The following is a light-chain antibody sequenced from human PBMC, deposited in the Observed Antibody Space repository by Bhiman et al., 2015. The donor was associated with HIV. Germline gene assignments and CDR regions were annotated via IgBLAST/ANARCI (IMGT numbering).Light chain of an antibody. CDR1: NIGSKS. V-gene: IGLV3-21*04. Sequence: GPGKTARITCGGNNIGSKSVHWYQQKPGQAPVLVIYYDSDRPSGIPERFSGSNSGNTATLTISRVEAGDEADYYCQVWDNTNDHQGVFGTGTKVTVL. CDR2: YDS. CDR3: QVWDNTNDHQGV. J-gene: IGLJ1*01.